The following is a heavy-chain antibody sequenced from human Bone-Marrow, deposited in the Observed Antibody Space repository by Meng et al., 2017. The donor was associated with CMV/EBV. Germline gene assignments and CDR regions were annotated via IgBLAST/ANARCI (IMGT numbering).Heavy chain of an antibody. J-gene: IGHJ4*02. D-gene: IGHD6-6*01. Sequence: GESLKISCAASGFTFSSYAMSWVRQAPGKGLEWVSAIIGSGGSTYYADSVKGRFTISRDNSKNTLYLQMNSLRAEDTAVYYCAKGTGDSSPSDYWGQGTLVTVFS. CDR3: AKGTGDSSPSDY. CDR2: IIGSGGST. V-gene: IGHV3-23*01. CDR1: GFTFSSYA.